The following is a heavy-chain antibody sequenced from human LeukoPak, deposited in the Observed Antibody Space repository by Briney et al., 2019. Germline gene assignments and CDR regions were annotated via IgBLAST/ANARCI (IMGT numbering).Heavy chain of an antibody. CDR1: GGSISNWY. Sequence: SETLSLTCTVSGGSISNWYWSWFRQPAGKGLEWIGRIYSSGSTIYNPSLKSRVTMSVDTSTNQISLRLTSVTAADTAMYYCARDMLGYYYGSGNYGSFDTWGQGTLVTVSS. CDR2: IYSSGST. V-gene: IGHV4-4*07. CDR3: ARDMLGYYYGSGNYGSFDT. D-gene: IGHD3-10*01. J-gene: IGHJ5*02.